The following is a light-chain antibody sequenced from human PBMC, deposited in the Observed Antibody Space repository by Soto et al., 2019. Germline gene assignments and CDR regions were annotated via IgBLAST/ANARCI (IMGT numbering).Light chain of an antibody. J-gene: IGKJ1*01. CDR2: AAS. V-gene: IGKV1-27*01. Sequence: DIQMTQSPSSLSASVGDRVTITCRASQGISNYLAWYQQKSGKVPKLLIYAASTLQSGVPSRFSGSGSGTDFTLTISSLHPEDVANYYCQKYSSARWTFGQGTKVEIK. CDR3: QKYSSARWT. CDR1: QGISNY.